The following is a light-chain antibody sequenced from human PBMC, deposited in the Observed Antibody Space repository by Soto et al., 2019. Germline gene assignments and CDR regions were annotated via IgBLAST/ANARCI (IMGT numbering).Light chain of an antibody. CDR2: GVS. CDR1: QSVSSSY. J-gene: IGKJ5*01. CDR3: QQYSNWPPNT. Sequence: RPTLACRSIQSVSSSYLAWYQQRPGQAPRLLIYGVSTRATGVPARFSGSGSGTEFTLTISSLESEDFAVYYCQQYSNWPPNTFGQGRLLAIK. V-gene: IGKV3D-15*01.